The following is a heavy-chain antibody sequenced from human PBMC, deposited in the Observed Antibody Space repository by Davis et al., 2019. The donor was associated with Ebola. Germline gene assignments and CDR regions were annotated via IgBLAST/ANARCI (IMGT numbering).Heavy chain of an antibody. CDR2: LYHSGST. V-gene: IGHV4-38-2*01. CDR3: ARGSGSGGLNWFDP. J-gene: IGHJ5*02. D-gene: IGHD3-10*01. Sequence: GSLRLSCAVSGYSISSGYYWGWIRQPPGKGLEWIGSLYHSGSTYSNPSLKSRVSISVDTSKNQFSLKLSSVTAADTAVYYCARGSGSGGLNWFDPWGQGTLVTVSS. CDR1: GYSISSGYY.